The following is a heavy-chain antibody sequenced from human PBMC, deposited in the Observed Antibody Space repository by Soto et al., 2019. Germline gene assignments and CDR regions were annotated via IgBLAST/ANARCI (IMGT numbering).Heavy chain of an antibody. J-gene: IGHJ4*02. V-gene: IGHV1-69*08. CDR2: IIPILGIA. CDR1: GGTFSSYT. Sequence: QVQLVQSGAEVKKPGSSVKVSCKASGGTFSSYTISWVRQAPGQGLEWMGRIIPILGIANYAQKFQDRVTITPDKSTSTADMGLGSLRSEDTAVYYCARDDIAAAGTALDYWGQGPLVTVSS. CDR3: ARDDIAAAGTALDY. D-gene: IGHD6-13*01.